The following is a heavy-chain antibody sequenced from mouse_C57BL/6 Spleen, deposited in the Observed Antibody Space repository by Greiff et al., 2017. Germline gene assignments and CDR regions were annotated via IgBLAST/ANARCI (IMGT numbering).Heavy chain of an antibody. V-gene: IGHV5-6*01. CDR2: ISSGGSYT. Sequence: EVKLVESGGDLVKPGGSLKLSCAASGFTFSSYGMSWVRQTPDKRLEWVATISSGGSYTYYPDSVTGRFTISRDNAKNTLYLQMSSLKSEDTAMYYCARPTIVTPYYFDYWGQGTTLTGSS. J-gene: IGHJ2*01. CDR1: GFTFSSYG. D-gene: IGHD2-5*01. CDR3: ARPTIVTPYYFDY.